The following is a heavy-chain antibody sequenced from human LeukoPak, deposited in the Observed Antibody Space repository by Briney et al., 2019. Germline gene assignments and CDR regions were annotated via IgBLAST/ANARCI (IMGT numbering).Heavy chain of an antibody. D-gene: IGHD2-2*01. CDR3: ARGITSPLFDY. CDR2: ISSSSSYI. V-gene: IGHV3-21*01. Sequence: GGSLRLSCAASGFTFSSYSMNWVRQAPGKGLEWVSSISSSSSYIYYADSVKGRFTISRDNAKNSPYLQMNSLRAEDTAVYYCARGITSPLFDYWGQGTLVTVSS. J-gene: IGHJ4*02. CDR1: GFTFSSYS.